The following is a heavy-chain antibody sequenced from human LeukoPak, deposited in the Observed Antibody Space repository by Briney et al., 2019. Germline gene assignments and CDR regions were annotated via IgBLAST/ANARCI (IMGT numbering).Heavy chain of an antibody. J-gene: IGHJ5*02. Sequence: SVKVSCKASGFTFTSSAVQWVRQARGQRLEWIGWIVVGSGNTNYAQKFQERVTITRDMSTSTAYMELSSLRSEDTAVYYCAAVRHNTAQTCGSGHYDPWGQGTLVTVSS. CDR3: AAVRHNTAQTCGSGHYDP. CDR2: IVVGSGNT. D-gene: IGHD3-10*01. CDR1: GFTFTSSA. V-gene: IGHV1-58*01.